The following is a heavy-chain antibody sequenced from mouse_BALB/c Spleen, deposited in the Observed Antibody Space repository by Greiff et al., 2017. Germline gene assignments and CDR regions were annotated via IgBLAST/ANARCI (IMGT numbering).Heavy chain of an antibody. D-gene: IGHD1-1*01. CDR3: ASDYYGSRVPAY. CDR1: GFSLTSYG. CDR2: IWAGGST. J-gene: IGHJ3*01. V-gene: IGHV2-9*02. Sequence: VKLMESGPGLVAPSQSLSITCTVSGFSLTSYGVHWVRQPPGKGLEWLGVIWAGGSTNYNSALMSRLSISKDNSKSQVFLKMNSLQTDDTAMYYCASDYYGSRVPAYWGQGTLVTVSA.